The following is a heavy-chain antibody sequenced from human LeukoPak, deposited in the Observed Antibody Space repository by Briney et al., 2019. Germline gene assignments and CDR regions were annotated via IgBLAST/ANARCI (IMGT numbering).Heavy chain of an antibody. CDR1: GVSFSGYY. J-gene: IGHJ4*02. CDR3: ARGRRRSRVAGTRFDY. Sequence: PSETLSLTCAVYGVSFSGYYWSWIRQPPGKGLEWIGEINHSGSTNYNPSLKSRVTISVDTSKNQFSLKLSSVTAADTAVYYCARGRRRSRVAGTRFDYWGQGTLVTVSS. D-gene: IGHD6-19*01. CDR2: INHSGST. V-gene: IGHV4-34*01.